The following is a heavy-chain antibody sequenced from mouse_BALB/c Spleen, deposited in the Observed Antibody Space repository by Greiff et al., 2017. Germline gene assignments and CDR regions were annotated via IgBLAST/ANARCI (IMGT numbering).Heavy chain of an antibody. D-gene: IGHD2-3*01. CDR3: ARCEDGYYGDY. CDR2: ISYSGST. Sequence: EVQLVESGPGLVKPSQSLSLTCTVTGYSITSDYAWNWIRQFPGNKLEWMGYISYSGSTSYNPSLKSRISITRDTSKNQFFLQLNSVTTEDTATYYCARCEDGYYGDYWGQGTSVTVSS. J-gene: IGHJ4*01. CDR1: GYSITSDYA. V-gene: IGHV3-2*02.